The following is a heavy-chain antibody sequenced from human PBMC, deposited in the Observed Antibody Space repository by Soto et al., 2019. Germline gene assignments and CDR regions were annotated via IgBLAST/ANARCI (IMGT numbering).Heavy chain of an antibody. CDR3: AKSQGYNLNDFTY. CDR1: GFTFTGYA. J-gene: IGHJ4*02. Sequence: EVQLLESGGGLLQPGGSLRLSCVGSGFTFTGYAMNWVRQAPGKGLEWVSAISSRGGSTFYADSVKGRFTISRDNSKNTLYLQIHSLRAEDTAVYYCAKSQGYNLNDFTYWGQGTLVTVSS. D-gene: IGHD1-20*01. CDR2: ISSRGGST. V-gene: IGHV3-23*01.